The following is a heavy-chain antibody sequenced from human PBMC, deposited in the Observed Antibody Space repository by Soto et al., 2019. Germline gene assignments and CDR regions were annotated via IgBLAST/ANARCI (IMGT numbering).Heavy chain of an antibody. CDR2: MNPNNGNT. Sequence: ASVKVSCKASVYTFTSYDMNWVRQAPGQRLEWMGWMNPNNGNTNYSQKFQGRVTITRDTSTSTAYMELSSLRSEDTAVYYCARDGRYSRVKDYWGQGTLVTVSS. CDR1: VYTFTSYD. D-gene: IGHD6-13*01. J-gene: IGHJ4*02. V-gene: IGHV1-3*01. CDR3: ARDGRYSRVKDY.